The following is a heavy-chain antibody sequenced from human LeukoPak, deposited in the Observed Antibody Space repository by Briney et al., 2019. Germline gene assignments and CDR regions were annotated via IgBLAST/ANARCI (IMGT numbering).Heavy chain of an antibody. D-gene: IGHD3-22*01. Sequence: GGTLRLSCAASVFTFCTYGMHWVGQAPAKGMEWVAFIRYDGSNKYYADSVKGRFTISRDNSRNTLYLQMNSLRAEDTAVYYCAKDRHDSSGYYHDYWGQGTLVTVSS. V-gene: IGHV3-30*02. J-gene: IGHJ4*02. CDR2: IRYDGSNK. CDR3: AKDRHDSSGYYHDY. CDR1: VFTFCTYG.